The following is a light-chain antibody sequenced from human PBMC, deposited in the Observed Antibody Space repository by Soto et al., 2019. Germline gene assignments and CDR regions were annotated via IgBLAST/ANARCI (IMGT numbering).Light chain of an antibody. CDR3: QQDGSSPLYT. J-gene: IGKJ2*01. Sequence: EIVLTQSPGTLSLSPGERATLSCRASQSVSSSYLAWYQQKPGQAPRLLIYGASSRATGIPDRFSGRGSGMECTLPISRLEPEDFAVDYCQQDGSSPLYTFGQGTKLEIK. CDR1: QSVSSSY. V-gene: IGKV3-20*01. CDR2: GAS.